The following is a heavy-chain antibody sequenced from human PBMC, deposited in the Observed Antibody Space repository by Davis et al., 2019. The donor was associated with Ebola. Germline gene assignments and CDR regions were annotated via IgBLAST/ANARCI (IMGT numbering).Heavy chain of an antibody. CDR3: ARVRAIFGVVRP. CDR2: INHSGST. J-gene: IGHJ4*02. CDR1: GRSFSGYY. Sequence: SETLSLTCAVYGRSFSGYYWSWIRQPPGKGLEWIGEINHSGSTNYNPSLKSRVTISVDTSKNQFSLKLSSVTAADTAVYYCARVRAIFGVVRPWGQGTLVTVSS. D-gene: IGHD3-3*01. V-gene: IGHV4-34*01.